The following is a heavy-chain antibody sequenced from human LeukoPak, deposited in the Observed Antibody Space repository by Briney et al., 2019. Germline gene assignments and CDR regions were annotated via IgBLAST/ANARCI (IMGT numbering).Heavy chain of an antibody. CDR3: AKGTLLKGTVDY. J-gene: IGHJ4*02. Sequence: QPGGSLRLSCAASGFTFSSYGMHWVRQAPGKGLEWVAFIRYDGSNKYYADSVKGRLTISRDNSKNTLYLQMNSLRAEDTAVYYCAKGTLLKGTVDYWGQGTLVTVSS. D-gene: IGHD1-1*01. V-gene: IGHV3-30*02. CDR2: IRYDGSNK. CDR1: GFTFSSYG.